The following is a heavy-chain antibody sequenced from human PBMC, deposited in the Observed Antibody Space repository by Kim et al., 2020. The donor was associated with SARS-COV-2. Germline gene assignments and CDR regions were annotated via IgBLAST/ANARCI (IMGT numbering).Heavy chain of an antibody. J-gene: IGHJ4*02. CDR3: ATSPPKYSSSWYLGRFDY. CDR2: ISWDGGST. Sequence: GGSLRLSCAASGFTFDDYTMHWVRQAPGKGLEWVSLISWDGGSTYYADSVKGRFTISRDNSKNSLYLQMNSLRTEDTALYYCATSPPKYSSSWYLGRFDYWGQGTLVTVSS. CDR1: GFTFDDYT. D-gene: IGHD6-13*01. V-gene: IGHV3-43*01.